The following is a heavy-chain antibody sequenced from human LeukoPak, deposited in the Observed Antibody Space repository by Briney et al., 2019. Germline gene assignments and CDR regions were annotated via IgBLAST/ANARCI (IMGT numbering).Heavy chain of an antibody. CDR1: GYSFTSHW. V-gene: IGHV5-51*01. CDR3: ARHSSAGGNSCFDF. D-gene: IGHD4-23*01. CDR2: IYPGNSDT. Sequence: AESLKISCKGSGYSFTSHWIGWVRQMPGKGLEWMGIIYPGNSDTRYSPSFQGQVTISADKSTTTAYLQWSSLKASDTAMYYCARHSSAGGNSCFDFWGQGTLVTVSS. J-gene: IGHJ4*02.